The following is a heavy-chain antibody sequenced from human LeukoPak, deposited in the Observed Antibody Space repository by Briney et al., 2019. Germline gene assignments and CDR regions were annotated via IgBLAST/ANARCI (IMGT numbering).Heavy chain of an antibody. CDR1: GGSISSYY. CDR2: IYYSGST. D-gene: IGHD2-8*01. V-gene: IGHV4-59*01. J-gene: IGHJ4*02. CDR3: ARSSLGVYAIDY. Sequence: RASETLSLTCTVSGGSISSYYWSWIRQPPGKGLEWIGYIYYSGSTNYNPSLKSRVTISVDTSKNQFSLKLSSVTAADTAVYYCARSSLGVYAIDYWGQGTLVTVSS.